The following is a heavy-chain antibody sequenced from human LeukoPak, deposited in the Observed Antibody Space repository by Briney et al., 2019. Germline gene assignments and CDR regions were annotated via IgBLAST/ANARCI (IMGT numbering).Heavy chain of an antibody. Sequence: GGSLRLSCAASGFTFSDYYMSWIRQAPGKGLEWVSYISSSGSTIYYADSVKGQFTISRDNAKNSLYLQMNSLRAEDTAVYYCARAKSSSWFNWFDPWGQGTLVTVSS. D-gene: IGHD6-13*01. CDR3: ARAKSSSWFNWFDP. V-gene: IGHV3-11*04. J-gene: IGHJ5*02. CDR2: ISSSGSTI. CDR1: GFTFSDYY.